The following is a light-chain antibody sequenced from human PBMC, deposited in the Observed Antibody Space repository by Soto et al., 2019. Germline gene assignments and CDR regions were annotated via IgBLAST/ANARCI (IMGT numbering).Light chain of an antibody. J-gene: IGKJ5*01. Sequence: EVVLTQSPATLSLSPGERATLFCRASQSIRNYLAWYQQKPGQAPRLLIYDASSRATGIPARFSGSGSGTDFILTISRLEPEDFAVYYCQQSFTSPYTFGQGTRLEIK. CDR3: QQSFTSPYT. CDR2: DAS. V-gene: IGKV3-11*01. CDR1: QSIRNY.